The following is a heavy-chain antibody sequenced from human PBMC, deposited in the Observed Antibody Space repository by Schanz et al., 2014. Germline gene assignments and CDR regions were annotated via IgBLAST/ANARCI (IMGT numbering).Heavy chain of an antibody. J-gene: IGHJ4*02. CDR3: ARGLIAAAGGAFDY. Sequence: EVQLAESGGGLVQPGGSLRLSCAASGFTFSGFWMSWVRQAPGKGLEWLGRIKSKTDGETTDYAAPVKGRFSISRDDSQSTLYLQMNSLRAGDAAVYYCARGLIAAAGGAFDYWGQGTLVAVSS. V-gene: IGHV3-15*01. D-gene: IGHD6-13*01. CDR2: IKSKTDGETT. CDR1: GFTFSGFW.